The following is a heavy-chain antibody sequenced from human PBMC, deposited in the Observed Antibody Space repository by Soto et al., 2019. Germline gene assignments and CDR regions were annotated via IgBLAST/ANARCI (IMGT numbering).Heavy chain of an antibody. CDR3: ARVFKRITMVRGVFFDY. J-gene: IGHJ4*02. V-gene: IGHV1-18*01. CDR2: ISAYNGNT. Sequence: ASVKVSCKASGYTFTSYGISWVRQAPGQGLEWMGWISAYNGNTNYAQKLQGRVTMTTDTSTSTAYMELRSLRSDDTAVYYCARVFKRITMVRGVFFDYWGQGTLVTVSS. CDR1: GYTFTSYG. D-gene: IGHD3-10*01.